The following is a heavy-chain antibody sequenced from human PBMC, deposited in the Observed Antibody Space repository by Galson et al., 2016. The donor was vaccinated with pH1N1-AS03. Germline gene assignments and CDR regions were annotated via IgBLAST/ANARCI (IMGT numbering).Heavy chain of an antibody. CDR2: IWNDGSLK. CDR3: VTGNQNYFDY. CDR1: GFTFRTFG. V-gene: IGHV3-33*01. Sequence: SLRLSCAASGFTFRTFGMHWVRQAPGKGLEWVAVIWNDGSLKKYGDSVKGRFIISRDNSNNTVSLEMSSLRDEDTAVYYCVTGNQNYFDYWGQGTLVTVSS. D-gene: IGHD2-8*02. J-gene: IGHJ4*02.